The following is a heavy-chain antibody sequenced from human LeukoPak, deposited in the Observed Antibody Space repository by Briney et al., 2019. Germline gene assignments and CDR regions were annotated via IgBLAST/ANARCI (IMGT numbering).Heavy chain of an antibody. CDR1: GGSISSGVSY. D-gene: IGHD5-12*01. J-gene: IGHJ3*01. V-gene: IGHV4-31*03. CDR3: ARDYRFDSGYDLLDAFDV. Sequence: SQTLSLTCTVSGGSISSGVSYWSWIRQPPGKGLEWIGYIYYSGSSSYNPSLKSRVTISVDTSKNQFSLKLSSVTAADTAVYYCARDYRFDSGYDLLDAFDVWGQGTMVTVSS. CDR2: IYYSGSS.